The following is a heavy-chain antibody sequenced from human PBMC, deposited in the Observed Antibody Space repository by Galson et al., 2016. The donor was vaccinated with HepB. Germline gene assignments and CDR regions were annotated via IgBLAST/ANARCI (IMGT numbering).Heavy chain of an antibody. CDR1: GGSFSGFY. CDR2: INHSGST. CDR3: ASSGHTSGWPLYYYFLDV. Sequence: ETLSLTCAVYGGSFSGFYWSWVRQPPGKGLEWLGEINHSGSTNYNPSLKSRVTMSLDTSTKNVSLILTSVTVADTAVYYCASSGHTSGWPLYYYFLDVWGKGTAVTVSS. V-gene: IGHV4-34*01. J-gene: IGHJ6*03. D-gene: IGHD6-19*01.